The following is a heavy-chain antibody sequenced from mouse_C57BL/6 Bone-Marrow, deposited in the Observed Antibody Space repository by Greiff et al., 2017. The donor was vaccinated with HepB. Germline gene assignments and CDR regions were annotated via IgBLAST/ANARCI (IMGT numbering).Heavy chain of an antibody. Sequence: EVKLQESGGGLVKPGGSLKLSCAASGFTFSSYAMSWVRQTPEKRLEWVATISDGGSYTYYPDNVKGRFTISRDNANNNLYLQMSHLKSEDTAMYYCARDSSPWFAYWGQGTLVTVSA. J-gene: IGHJ3*01. CDR2: ISDGGSYT. CDR3: ARDSSPWFAY. V-gene: IGHV5-4*01. CDR1: GFTFSSYA. D-gene: IGHD1-1*01.